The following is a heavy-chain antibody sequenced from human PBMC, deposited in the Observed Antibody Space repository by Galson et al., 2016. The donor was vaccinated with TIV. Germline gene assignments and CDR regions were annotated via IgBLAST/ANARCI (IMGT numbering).Heavy chain of an antibody. CDR2: IDGDDDT. J-gene: IGHJ6*02. V-gene: IGHV2-70*11. D-gene: IGHD6-19*01. CDR1: SLSRSRMC. CDR3: ARASSDYFYNYGMDV. Sequence: SLSRSRMCVTWMRQPPGKALEWLARIDGDDDTYYNNFLATRLFITKDTSRNQVVLTLTNLDPADTATYYCARASSDYFYNYGMDVWGQGTTVTVS.